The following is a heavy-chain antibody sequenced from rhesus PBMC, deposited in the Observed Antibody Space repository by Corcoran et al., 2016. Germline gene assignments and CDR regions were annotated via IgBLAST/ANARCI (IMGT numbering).Heavy chain of an antibody. J-gene: IGHJ4*01. CDR2: IRNKANSYTT. V-gene: IGHV3-13*01. CDR1: GFTFSNYY. Sequence: SLRLSCAASGFTFSNYYMHWVRQAQGKGLEWVGLIRNKANSYTTEYAAAVKGRFTISRDDSKNTLYLQMNSLKTEDTAVYYCTTAYYYDSGYFSKFDYWGQGVLVTVSS. CDR3: TTAYYYDSGYFSKFDY. D-gene: IGHD3-28*01.